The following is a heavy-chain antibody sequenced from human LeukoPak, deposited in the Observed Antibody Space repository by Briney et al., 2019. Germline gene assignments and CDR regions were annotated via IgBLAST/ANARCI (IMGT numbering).Heavy chain of an antibody. D-gene: IGHD3-16*02. CDR2: IYYSGST. V-gene: IGHV4-59*06. CDR1: GGSISSYY. CDR3: ARDRDDYAWGSYRPHDAFDI. J-gene: IGHJ3*02. Sequence: SETLSLTCTVSGGSISSYYWSWIRQHPGKGLEWIGYIYYSGSTYYNPSLKSRVTISVDTSKNQFPLKLSSVTAADTAVYYCARDRDDYAWGSYRPHDAFDIWGQGTMVTVSS.